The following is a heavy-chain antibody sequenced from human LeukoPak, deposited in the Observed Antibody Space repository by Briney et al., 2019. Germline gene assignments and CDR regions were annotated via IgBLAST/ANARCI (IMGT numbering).Heavy chain of an antibody. V-gene: IGHV3-64*01. Sequence: GGSLRLSCAASGFTFSSYAMHWVRQAPGKGLEHVSAISYNGGSTYYGNSVKGRFTISRDNSKNTLYLQMGSLRAEDMAVYYCARSAFPTGDIDLNWFDPWGQGTLVTVSS. CDR1: GFTFSSYA. J-gene: IGHJ5*02. D-gene: IGHD2-15*01. CDR2: ISYNGGST. CDR3: ARSAFPTGDIDLNWFDP.